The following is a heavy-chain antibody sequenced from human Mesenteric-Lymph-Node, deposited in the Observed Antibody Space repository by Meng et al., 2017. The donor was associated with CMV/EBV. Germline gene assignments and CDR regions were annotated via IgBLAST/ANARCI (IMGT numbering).Heavy chain of an antibody. CDR2: IIPILGIA. J-gene: IGHJ5*02. V-gene: IGHV1-69*02. CDR3: AGGIAAAGSRWFDP. Sequence: QVQLVQSGAEVKKPGSSVKFSCKASGGTFSSYTISWVRQAPGQGLKWMGRIIPILGIANYAQKFQGRVTITADKSTSTAYMELSSLRSEDTAVYYCAGGIAAAGSRWFDPWGQGTLVTVSS. CDR1: GGTFSSYT. D-gene: IGHD6-13*01.